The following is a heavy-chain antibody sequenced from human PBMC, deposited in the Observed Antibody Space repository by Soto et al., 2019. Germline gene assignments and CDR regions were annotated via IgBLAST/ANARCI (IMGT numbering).Heavy chain of an antibody. Sequence: GGSLRLSCAASGFTFSSYSMNWVRQAPGKGLEWVSSISSSSSYIYYADSVKGRFTISRDNSKNTLYLQMNSLRAEDTAVYYCARVRRSGWFLFDYWGQGTLVTVSS. CDR1: GFTFSSYS. V-gene: IGHV3-21*01. CDR3: ARVRRSGWFLFDY. D-gene: IGHD6-19*01. CDR2: ISSSSSYI. J-gene: IGHJ4*02.